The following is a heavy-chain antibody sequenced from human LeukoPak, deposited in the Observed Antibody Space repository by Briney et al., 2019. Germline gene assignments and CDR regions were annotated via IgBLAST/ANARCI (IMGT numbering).Heavy chain of an antibody. CDR2: IKQGGSEK. CDR3: AKGSGWLIDH. J-gene: IGHJ4*02. V-gene: IGHV3-7*01. Sequence: GGSLRLSCAASRSTFSNYWMHWVRQAPGRGLEYVANIKQGGSEKLYVDSVRGRFTISRDDAKNSLSLQMNSLRAEDTAVYYCAKGSGWLIDHWGQGTVVTVSS. CDR1: RSTFSNYW. D-gene: IGHD6-19*01.